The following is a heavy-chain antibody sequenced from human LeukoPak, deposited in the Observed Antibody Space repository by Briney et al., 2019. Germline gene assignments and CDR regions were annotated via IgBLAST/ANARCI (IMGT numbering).Heavy chain of an antibody. CDR1: GYTFTSYA. J-gene: IGHJ4*02. CDR2: INAGNGNT. V-gene: IGHV1-3*01. CDR3: ARARWTSTVTTYYLDY. D-gene: IGHD4-17*01. Sequence: GASVKVSCKASGYTFTSYAIQWVRQASGQRLEWMGWINAGNGNTKYSQNFQGRVTITRDTSASTAYMDLSSLRSEDTAVYYCARARWTSTVTTYYLDYWGQGTLVTVSS.